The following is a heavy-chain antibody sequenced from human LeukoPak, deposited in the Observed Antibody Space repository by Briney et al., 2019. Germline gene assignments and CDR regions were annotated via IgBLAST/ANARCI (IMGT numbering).Heavy chain of an antibody. CDR2: IGIDSGNT. CDR3: ARDYKYAFDN. J-gene: IGHJ4*02. CDR1: GFMFSDYS. V-gene: IGHV3-48*01. Sequence: GGSLRLSCAASGFMFSDYSMNWVRQAPGKGLEWISYIGIDSGNTNYADSVKGRFTISGDKAKNSLYLQMNSLRVEDTAVYYCARDYKYAFDNWGQGTLVTASS. D-gene: IGHD5-24*01.